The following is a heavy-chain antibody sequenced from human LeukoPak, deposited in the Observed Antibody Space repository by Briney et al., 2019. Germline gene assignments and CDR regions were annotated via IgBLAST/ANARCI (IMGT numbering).Heavy chain of an antibody. D-gene: IGHD3-10*01. CDR1: GGSISSGSYY. CDR3: ARGNHYYGSGSYWDY. V-gene: IGHV4-61*02. CDR2: IYTSGST. J-gene: IGHJ4*02. Sequence: SETLSLTCTVSGGSISSGSYYWSWIRQPAGKGLEWIGRIYTSGSTNYNPSLKSRVTISVDTSKNQFSLKLSSVTAADTAVYYCARGNHYYGSGSYWDYWGQGTLVTVSS.